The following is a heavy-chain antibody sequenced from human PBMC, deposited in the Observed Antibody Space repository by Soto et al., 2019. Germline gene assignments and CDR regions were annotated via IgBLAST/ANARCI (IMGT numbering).Heavy chain of an antibody. CDR1: GGSISSGGYY. CDR3: ARDRRFRGFYGMDV. V-gene: IGHV4-31*03. J-gene: IGHJ6*02. D-gene: IGHD3-10*01. CDR2: IYYTGSI. Sequence: QVQLQESGPGLVKPSQTLSLTCTVPGGSISSGGYYWTWIRQHPGKGLEWIGYIYYTGSIYYNPSLKSRVTISVDTSKNQFSLKLSSVTAADTAVYYCARDRRFRGFYGMDVWGQGTTVTVSS.